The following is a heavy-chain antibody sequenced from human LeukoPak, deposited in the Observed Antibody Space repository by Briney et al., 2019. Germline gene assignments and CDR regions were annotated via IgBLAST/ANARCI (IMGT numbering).Heavy chain of an antibody. CDR1: GGSISTYY. J-gene: IGHJ4*02. D-gene: IGHD6-13*01. V-gene: IGHV4-59*08. Sequence: SETLSLTCTVSGGSISTYYWNWIRQPPGKGLEWIGYIYYSGSTNYNPSLRSRVSISVDSSKNQFSLKLSSVTAADTAVYYCARRAAANHKYDYWGQGTLVTVSS. CDR2: IYYSGST. CDR3: ARRAAANHKYDY.